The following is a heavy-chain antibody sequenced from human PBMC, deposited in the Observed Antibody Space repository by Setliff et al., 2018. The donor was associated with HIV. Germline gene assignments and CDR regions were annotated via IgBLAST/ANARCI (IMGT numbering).Heavy chain of an antibody. CDR1: GGSISSRNYY. Sequence: SETLSLTCTVSGGSISSRNYYWAWIRHSPGKGLEWIGIIFPGGATNYNPSLTSRVTISVDTSKNHLFLKLTSVTTADTAVYFCAKSSPSIGYITDCWGQGAPVTVSS. CDR3: AKSSPSIGYITDC. CDR2: IFPGGAT. D-gene: IGHD5-12*01. J-gene: IGHJ4*02. V-gene: IGHV4-61*03.